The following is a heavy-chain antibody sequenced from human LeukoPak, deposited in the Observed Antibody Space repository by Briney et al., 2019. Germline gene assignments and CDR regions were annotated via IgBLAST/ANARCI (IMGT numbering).Heavy chain of an antibody. J-gene: IGHJ4*02. V-gene: IGHV1-2*02. CDR3: ARDSGMYSGSYYDY. CDR1: GYTFTGYY. Sequence: ASVKVSCKASGYTFTGYYMHWVRQAPGQGLEWMGWINPNSGGTNYAQKFQGRVTMTRDTSISTAYMELSRLRSDDTAVYYCARDSGMYSGSYYDYWGQGTLVTVSS. CDR2: INPNSGGT. D-gene: IGHD1-26*01.